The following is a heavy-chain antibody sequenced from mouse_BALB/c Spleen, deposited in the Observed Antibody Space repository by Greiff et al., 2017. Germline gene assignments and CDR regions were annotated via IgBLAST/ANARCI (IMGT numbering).Heavy chain of an antibody. CDR1: GYTFTDYN. V-gene: IGHV1S29*02. J-gene: IGHJ1*01. CDR3: ARSGYWYFDV. CDR2: IYPYNGGT. Sequence: VQLKESGPELVKPGASVKISCKASGYTFTDYNMHWVKQSHGKSLEWIGYIYPYNGGTGYNQKFKSKATLTVDNSSSTAYMELRSLTSEDSVVYYCARSGYWYFDVWGAGTTVTVSS.